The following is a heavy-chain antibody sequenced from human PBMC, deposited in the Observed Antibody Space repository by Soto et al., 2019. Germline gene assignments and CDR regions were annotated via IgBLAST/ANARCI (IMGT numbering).Heavy chain of an antibody. D-gene: IGHD4-17*01. CDR1: GGSISSYY. V-gene: IGHV4-59*01. Sequence: SETLSLTCSVSGGSISSYYWSWIRQPPGKGLEWIGYIYYSGSTNYSPSLKSRVTISVDTSKNQFSLKLSSVTAADTAVYYCARAPVTSEFDPWGQGTLVTVSS. J-gene: IGHJ5*02. CDR3: ARAPVTSEFDP. CDR2: IYYSGST.